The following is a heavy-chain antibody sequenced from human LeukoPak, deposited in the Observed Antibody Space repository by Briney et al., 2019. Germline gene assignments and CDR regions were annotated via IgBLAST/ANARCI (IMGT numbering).Heavy chain of an antibody. Sequence: GGSLRLSCAASGFTFSSYAMSWVRQAPGKGLEWVSAISGSGGSTYYADSVKGRFTISRDNSKNTLYLQMNSLRAEDTAVYYCARDGYYGSGSHEVWYFDLWGRGTLVTVSS. CDR2: ISGSGGST. J-gene: IGHJ2*01. CDR3: ARDGYYGSGSHEVWYFDL. V-gene: IGHV3-23*01. D-gene: IGHD3-10*01. CDR1: GFTFSSYA.